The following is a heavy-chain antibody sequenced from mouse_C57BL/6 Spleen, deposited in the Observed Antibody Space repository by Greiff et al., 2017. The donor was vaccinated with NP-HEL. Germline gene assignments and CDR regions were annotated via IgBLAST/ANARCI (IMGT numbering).Heavy chain of an antibody. D-gene: IGHD1-1*01. V-gene: IGHV1-54*01. CDR1: GYAFTNYL. Sequence: VQLQQSGAELVRPGTSVKVSCKASGYAFTNYLIEWVKQRPGQGLEWIGVINPGSGGTNYNEKFKGKATLTADKSSSTAYMQLSSLTSEDSAVYFCARSPTTVVATRFDYWGQGTTLTVSS. CDR3: ARSPTTVVATRFDY. J-gene: IGHJ2*01. CDR2: INPGSGGT.